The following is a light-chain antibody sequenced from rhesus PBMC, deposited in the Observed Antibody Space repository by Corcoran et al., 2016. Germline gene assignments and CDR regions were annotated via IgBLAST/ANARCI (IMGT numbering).Light chain of an antibody. V-gene: IGKV1-74*01. CDR2: KAS. CDR3: QHGFDTPWT. Sequence: DIQMTQSPSSLSASVGDRVTITCRASENVNNYINWYQQKPGKAPKPLIYKASTWQSGVPSRFSGSGSGTDYAFTISSLQPEDVATYYYQHGFDTPWTFGQGTKVEIK. CDR1: ENVNNY. J-gene: IGKJ1*01.